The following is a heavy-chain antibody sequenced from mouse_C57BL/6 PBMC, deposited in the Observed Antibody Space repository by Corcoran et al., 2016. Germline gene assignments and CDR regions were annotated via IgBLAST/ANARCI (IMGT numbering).Heavy chain of an antibody. CDR3: ASTTVEYFDV. J-gene: IGHJ1*03. V-gene: IGHV1-81*01. D-gene: IGHD1-1*01. CDR1: GYTFTSYG. Sequence: QVQLQQSGAELARPGASVKLSCKASGYTFTSYGISWVKQRTGQGLEWIGEIYPRSGNTYYNEKFKGKATLTADKSSSTAYMELRSLTSEDSAVYFCASTTVEYFDVWGTGTTVTVSS. CDR2: IYPRSGNT.